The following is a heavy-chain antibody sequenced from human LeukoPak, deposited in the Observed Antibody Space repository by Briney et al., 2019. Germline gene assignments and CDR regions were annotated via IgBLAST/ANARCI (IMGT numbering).Heavy chain of an antibody. J-gene: IGHJ4*02. CDR1: GYTFTSYY. Sequence: APVKVSCKASGYTFTSYYMHWVRQAPGQGLEWMGIINPSGGSTSYAQKFQGRVTMTRDTSTSTVYMELSSLRSEDTAVYYCARDRSGFGELLTPGYFDYWGQGTLVTVPS. D-gene: IGHD3-10*01. V-gene: IGHV1-46*01. CDR3: ARDRSGFGELLTPGYFDY. CDR2: INPSGGST.